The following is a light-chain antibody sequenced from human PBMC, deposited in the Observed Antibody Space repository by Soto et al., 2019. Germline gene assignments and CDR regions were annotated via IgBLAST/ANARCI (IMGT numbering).Light chain of an antibody. CDR2: VAS. Sequence: DIQLTQSPSFLSSSVGDRVTISCRASQGINNYLAWYLQKPGKAPKLLIYVASILESGVPSRFSGSGSGTQFTLTISSLQPEDSATYYCQQLNRYPYTFGQGTKVEIK. CDR1: QGINNY. CDR3: QQLNRYPYT. J-gene: IGKJ2*01. V-gene: IGKV1-9*01.